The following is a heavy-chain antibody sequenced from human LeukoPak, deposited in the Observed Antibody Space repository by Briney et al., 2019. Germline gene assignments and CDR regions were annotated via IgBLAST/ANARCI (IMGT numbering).Heavy chain of an antibody. CDR2: INPNSGGT. CDR3: ARFQKYYGDYVWGADY. Sequence: ASVKVSCKASGYTFTGYYMHWVRQAPGQGLEWMGWINPNSGGTNYAQKFQGRVTMTRDTSISTAYMELSRLRSDDTAVYYCARFQKYYGDYVWGADYWGQGTLVTVSS. J-gene: IGHJ4*02. D-gene: IGHD4-17*01. CDR1: GYTFTGYY. V-gene: IGHV1-2*02.